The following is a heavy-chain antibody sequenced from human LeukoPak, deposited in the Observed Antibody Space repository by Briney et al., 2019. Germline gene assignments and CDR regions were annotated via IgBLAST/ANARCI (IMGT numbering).Heavy chain of an antibody. Sequence: GGSLRLSCAASGFTFSLYWMNWVRRAPGKGLEWVANIKQDGGEKNYVDSVKGRFTISRDNAKNSLYLQMNNLRVEDTAMYYCAGGTGFIIKDWGQGTLVTVSS. V-gene: IGHV3-7*03. CDR2: IKQDGGEK. D-gene: IGHD3-9*01. CDR3: AGGTGFIIKD. J-gene: IGHJ4*02. CDR1: GFTFSLYW.